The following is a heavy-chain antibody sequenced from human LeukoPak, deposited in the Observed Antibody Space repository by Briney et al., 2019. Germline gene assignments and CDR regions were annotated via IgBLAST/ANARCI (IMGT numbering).Heavy chain of an antibody. CDR1: GFTFSSYG. CDR3: ARVKVGATRAAFDI. CDR2: IWHDGSSK. D-gene: IGHD1-26*01. Sequence: HPGRSLRLSCAASGFTFSSYGMHWVRQAPGKGLEWVAVIWHDGSSKYYADSVKGRFTISRDNSKNTLYLQMNSLRAEDTAVYYCARVKVGATRAAFDIWGQGTMVTVSS. V-gene: IGHV3-33*01. J-gene: IGHJ3*02.